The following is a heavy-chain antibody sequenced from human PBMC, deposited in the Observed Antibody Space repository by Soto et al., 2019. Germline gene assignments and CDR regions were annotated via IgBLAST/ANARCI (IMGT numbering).Heavy chain of an antibody. V-gene: IGHV1-2*04. CDR3: ARVGAARHYYYYGMDV. D-gene: IGHD6-6*01. J-gene: IGHJ6*02. Sequence: QVQLVQSGAEVKKPGASVKVSCKASGYTFTGYYMHWVRQAPGQGLEWMGWINPNSGGTNYAQKFQGWVTMTRDTSISTAYMELSGLRSDDTAVYYCARVGAARHYYYYGMDVWGQGTTVTVSS. CDR1: GYTFTGYY. CDR2: INPNSGGT.